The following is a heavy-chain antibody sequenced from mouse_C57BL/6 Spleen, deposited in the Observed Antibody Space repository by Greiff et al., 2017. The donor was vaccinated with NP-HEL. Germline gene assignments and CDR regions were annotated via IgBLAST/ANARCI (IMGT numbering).Heavy chain of an antibody. Sequence: VQLQESGAELVKPGASVKISCKASGYAFSSYWMNWVKQRPGKGLEWIGQIYPGDGDTNYNGKFKGKATLTSDKSSSTAYMQLSSLTSEDSAVYFCARGAVVPSMDYWGQGTSVTVSS. J-gene: IGHJ4*01. V-gene: IGHV1-80*01. CDR1: GYAFSSYW. CDR3: ARGAVVPSMDY. D-gene: IGHD1-1*01. CDR2: IYPGDGDT.